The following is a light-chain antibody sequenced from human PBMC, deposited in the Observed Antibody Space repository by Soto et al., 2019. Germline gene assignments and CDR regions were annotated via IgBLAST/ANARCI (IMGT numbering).Light chain of an antibody. V-gene: IGKV3-11*01. CDR3: QQRSSWPLFT. Sequence: EIVLTQSPATLSLSPGERATLSCRASQNISSYLGWYQQKPGQAPRLLIYDASSRATGIPARFSGSGSGTDFTLPISSLEPEDFAVYFCQQRSSWPLFTFGPGTKVDI. J-gene: IGKJ3*01. CDR2: DAS. CDR1: QNISSY.